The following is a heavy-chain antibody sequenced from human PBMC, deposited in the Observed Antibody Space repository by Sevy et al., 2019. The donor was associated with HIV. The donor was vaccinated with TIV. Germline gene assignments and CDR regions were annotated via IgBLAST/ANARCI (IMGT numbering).Heavy chain of an antibody. CDR1: GGSISSYY. D-gene: IGHD5-18*01. CDR3: ASSGYSYGYGVGDY. CDR2: IYYSGST. J-gene: IGHJ4*02. V-gene: IGHV4-59*01. Sequence: SETLSLTCTVSGGSISSYYWSWIRQPPGKGLEWIGYIYYSGSTNYNPSLKSRVTISVDTSKNQFSLKLSSGTAADTAVYYCASSGYSYGYGVGDYWGQGTLVTVSS.